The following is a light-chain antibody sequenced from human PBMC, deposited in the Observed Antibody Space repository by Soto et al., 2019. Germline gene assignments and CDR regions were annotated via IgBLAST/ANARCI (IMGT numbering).Light chain of an antibody. CDR1: HSVSNS. Sequence: EIVLTQSPATLSLSPGERATLSCRASHSVSNSLAWYQQKPGQAPRLLIHDACNRFADLPARFSGSGSGTDFTLPISSLEPEDLAVYYCQQRSNWPPLYTFGQGTKLEIK. V-gene: IGKV3-11*01. J-gene: IGKJ2*01. CDR3: QQRSNWPPLYT. CDR2: DAC.